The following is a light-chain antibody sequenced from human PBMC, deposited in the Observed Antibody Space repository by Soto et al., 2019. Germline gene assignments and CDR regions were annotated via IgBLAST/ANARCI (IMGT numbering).Light chain of an antibody. Sequence: QSVLTQPPSVSGAPGQRVTISCTGSSSNIGAGYDGHWYQQLPGTAPKLLIYGNSNRPSGVPDRFSGSKSGTSASLAITGLQAEDEADYYCQSHDSSLRGWVFGGGTKLTVL. CDR2: GNS. V-gene: IGLV1-40*01. CDR1: SSNIGAGYD. J-gene: IGLJ3*02. CDR3: QSHDSSLRGWV.